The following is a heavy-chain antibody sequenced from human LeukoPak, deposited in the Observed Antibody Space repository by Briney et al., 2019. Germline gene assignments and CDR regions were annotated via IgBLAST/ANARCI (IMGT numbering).Heavy chain of an antibody. D-gene: IGHD3-3*01. CDR1: GFTLSSYA. J-gene: IGHJ4*02. Sequence: GGSLRLSCAASGFTLSSYAMSWVRQAPGKGLEWVSAISGSGGSTYYADSVKGRFTISRDNSKNTLYLQMNSLRAEDTAVYYCATTPSHYDFWSGPREFDYWGQGTLVTVSS. CDR3: ATTPSHYDFWSGPREFDY. CDR2: ISGSGGST. V-gene: IGHV3-23*01.